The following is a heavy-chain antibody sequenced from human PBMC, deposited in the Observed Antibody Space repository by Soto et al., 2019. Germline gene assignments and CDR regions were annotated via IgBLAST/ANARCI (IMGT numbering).Heavy chain of an antibody. V-gene: IGHV3-30*18. D-gene: IGHD6-13*01. CDR2: ISYDGSNK. J-gene: IGHJ4*02. CDR3: AKDGGYSSSWYILEDY. Sequence: GGSLRLSCAASGFTFSSYGMHWVRQAPGKGLEWVAVISYDGSNKYYADSVKGRFTISRDNSKNTLYLQMNSLRAEDTAVYYCAKDGGYSSSWYILEDYWGQGTLVTVSS. CDR1: GFTFSSYG.